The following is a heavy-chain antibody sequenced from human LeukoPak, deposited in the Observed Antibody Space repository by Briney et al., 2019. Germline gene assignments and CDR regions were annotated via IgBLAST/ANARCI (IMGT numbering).Heavy chain of an antibody. CDR1: GGSISSGDYY. J-gene: IGHJ4*02. D-gene: IGHD3-22*01. CDR3: ARDGEDSSGYYIDY. Sequence: SETLSLTCTVSGGSISSGDYYWSWIRQPPGKGLEWIGYIYYSGSTYYNPSLKSRVTISVDTSKNQLSLKLSSVTAADTAVYYCARDGEDSSGYYIDYWGQGTLVTVSS. V-gene: IGHV4-30-4*01. CDR2: IYYSGST.